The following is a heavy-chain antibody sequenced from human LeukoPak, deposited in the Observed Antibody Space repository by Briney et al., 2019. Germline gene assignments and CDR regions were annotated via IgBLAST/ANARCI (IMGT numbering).Heavy chain of an antibody. Sequence: SETLSLTCTVSGGSISSYYWSWIRQPPGKGLEWIGYIYYSGSTNYNPSLKSRVTISVDTSKNQFSLKLSSVTAADTAVYYCARDRFAFHGMDVWGQGTTVTVSS. CDR1: GGSISSYY. CDR2: IYYSGST. J-gene: IGHJ6*02. D-gene: IGHD3-3*01. V-gene: IGHV4-59*01. CDR3: ARDRFAFHGMDV.